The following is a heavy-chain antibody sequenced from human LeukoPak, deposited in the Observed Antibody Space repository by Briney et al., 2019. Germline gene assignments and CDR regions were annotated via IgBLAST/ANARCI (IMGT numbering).Heavy chain of an antibody. CDR2: INSDGSST. Sequence: PGGSLRLSCAASGFTFSSYWMHWVRQAPGKGLVWVSRINSDGSSTNYADSVKGRFTISRDNAKNTLYLQMNSLRAEDTAMYYCTIDLMTGFSSGWHFGYWGQGTLVTVSS. CDR1: GFTFSSYW. D-gene: IGHD6-19*01. V-gene: IGHV3-74*01. J-gene: IGHJ4*02. CDR3: TIDLMTGFSSGWHFGY.